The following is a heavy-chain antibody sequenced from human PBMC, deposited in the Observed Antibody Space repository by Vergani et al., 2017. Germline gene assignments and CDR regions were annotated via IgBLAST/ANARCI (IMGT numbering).Heavy chain of an antibody. J-gene: IGHJ6*02. CDR1: GFTFSSYA. D-gene: IGHD3-3*01. Sequence: EVQLVESGGGLIQPGGSLRLSCAASGFTFSSYAMSWVRQAPGKGLEWVSAISGSCGSTYYADSVKGRFTISRDNSKNTLYLQMNSLRAEDTAVYYCAKDPGLSAIFGVEGGMDVWGQGTTVTVSS. CDR3: AKDPGLSAIFGVEGGMDV. V-gene: IGHV3-23*04. CDR2: ISGSCGST.